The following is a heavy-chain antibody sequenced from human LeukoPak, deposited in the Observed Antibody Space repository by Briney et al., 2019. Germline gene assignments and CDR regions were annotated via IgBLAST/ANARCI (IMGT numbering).Heavy chain of an antibody. J-gene: IGHJ4*02. D-gene: IGHD3-3*01. Sequence: SETLSLTCAVYGGSFSGYYWSWIRQPPGKGLEWIGEINHSGSTNYNPSLKSRVTISVDTSKNQFSLKLSSVTAADTAVYYCARLYYDFWSGSGYFDYWGQGTLVTVSS. CDR2: INHSGST. V-gene: IGHV4-34*01. CDR1: GGSFSGYY. CDR3: ARLYYDFWSGSGYFDY.